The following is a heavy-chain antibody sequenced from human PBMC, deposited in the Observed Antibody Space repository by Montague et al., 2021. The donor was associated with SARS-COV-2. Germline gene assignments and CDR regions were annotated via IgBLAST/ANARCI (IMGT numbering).Heavy chain of an antibody. CDR1: GGSISSSSYY. D-gene: IGHD6-13*01. Sequence: SETRSLTCTVSGGSISSSSYYWGWIRQPPGKGLEWIGSIYYSGGTYYNPSLKGRVTISVDTSKNQFSLKLSSVTAADTAVYYCARVGRQQLVRLSGMDVWGQGTTVTVSS. CDR3: ARVGRQQLVRLSGMDV. CDR2: IYYSGGT. V-gene: IGHV4-39*07. J-gene: IGHJ6*02.